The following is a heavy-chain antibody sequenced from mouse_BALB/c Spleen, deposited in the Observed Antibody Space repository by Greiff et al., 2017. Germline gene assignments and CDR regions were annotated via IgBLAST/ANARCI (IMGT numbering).Heavy chain of an antibody. CDR2: IDPANGNT. Sequence: EVQLQQSGAELVKPGASVKLSCTASGFNIKDTYMHWVMQRPEQGLEWIGRIDPANGNTKYDPKFQGKATITADTSSNTAYLQLSSLTSEDTAVYYCASYYGSSYENYWGQGTTLTVSS. J-gene: IGHJ2*01. CDR1: GFNIKDTY. V-gene: IGHV14-3*02. CDR3: ASYYGSSYENY. D-gene: IGHD1-1*01.